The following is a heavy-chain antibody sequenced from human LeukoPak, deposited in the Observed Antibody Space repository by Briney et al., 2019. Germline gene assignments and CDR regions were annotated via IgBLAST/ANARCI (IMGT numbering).Heavy chain of an antibody. J-gene: IGHJ4*02. D-gene: IGHD3-22*01. CDR2: IYHSGST. V-gene: IGHV4-4*02. Sequence: SETLSLTCAVSGGSISSSNWWSWVRQPPGQGLEWIGEIYHSGSTNYNPSLKSRVTISVDKSKNQFSLKLSSVTAADTAVYYCARAHDYYYDSSGYLDYWGQGTLVTVSS. CDR1: GGSISSSNW. CDR3: ARAHDYYYDSSGYLDY.